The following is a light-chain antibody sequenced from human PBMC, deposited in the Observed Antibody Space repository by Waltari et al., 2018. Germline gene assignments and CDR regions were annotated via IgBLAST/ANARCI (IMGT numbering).Light chain of an antibody. CDR3: QQASSFPIT. Sequence: IQMTQTPSSGTASVGHRATITCRASQGISNLLAWYQQKPGKAPRLLIYAASSLQTGVTERFSGSGSETEFTITISSLQPEDFATYYCQQASSFPITFGPGTKVDIK. V-gene: IGKV1-12*01. CDR2: AAS. J-gene: IGKJ3*01. CDR1: QGISNL.